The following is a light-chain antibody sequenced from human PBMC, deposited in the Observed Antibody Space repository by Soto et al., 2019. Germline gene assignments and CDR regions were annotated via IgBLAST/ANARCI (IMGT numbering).Light chain of an antibody. CDR2: SNN. V-gene: IGLV1-44*01. CDR1: SSNIGSNT. CDR3: TAWDDSLNGRV. Sequence: QLVLTQPPSASGTPGQRVTISCSGSSSNIGSNTVNWYQQVPGTAPKLLIYSNNQRPSGVSARFSGSKSGTSASLAISGLQSEDETDYYCTAWDDSLNGRVFGGGTKLTVL. J-gene: IGLJ3*02.